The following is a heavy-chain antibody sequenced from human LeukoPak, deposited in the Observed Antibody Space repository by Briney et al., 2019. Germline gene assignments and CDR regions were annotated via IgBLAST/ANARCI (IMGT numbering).Heavy chain of an antibody. Sequence: GGSLRLSCTASGFTFGDYAMSWFRQAPGKGLEWVSSISSSSSYIYYADSVKGRFTISRDNAKNSLYLQMNSLRAEDTAVYYCASLSYGDYSWGQGTMVTVSS. V-gene: IGHV3-21*01. CDR2: ISSSSSYI. CDR3: ASLSYGDYS. CDR1: GFTFGDYA. D-gene: IGHD4-17*01. J-gene: IGHJ3*01.